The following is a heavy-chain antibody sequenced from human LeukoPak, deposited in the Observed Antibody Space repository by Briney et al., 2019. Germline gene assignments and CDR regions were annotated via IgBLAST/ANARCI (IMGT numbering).Heavy chain of an antibody. D-gene: IGHD4-23*01. Sequence: PGGSLRLSCASSGFTFSSYAMSWVRQRPGRRLQWVSAIGGSGGPTYYTDSVKGRFTISRDNSRNTLYLHMTSLRAEDTALYYCAKDMDGGCFFDSWGQGTLVTVSS. J-gene: IGHJ4*02. CDR2: IGGSGGPT. V-gene: IGHV3-23*01. CDR1: GFTFSSYA. CDR3: AKDMDGGCFFDS.